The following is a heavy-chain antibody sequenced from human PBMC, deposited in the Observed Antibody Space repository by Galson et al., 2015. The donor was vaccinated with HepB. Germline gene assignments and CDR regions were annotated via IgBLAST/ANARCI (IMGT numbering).Heavy chain of an antibody. CDR3: AKDLGGAEWLAYFDY. Sequence: TLRLSCAASGFTFSSYAMSWVRQAPGKGLEWVSAISGSGGSTYYADSVKGRFTISRDNSKNTLYLQMNSLRAEDTAVYYCAKDLGGAEWLAYFDYWGQGTLVTVSS. V-gene: IGHV3-23*01. D-gene: IGHD6-19*01. CDR2: ISGSGGST. J-gene: IGHJ4*02. CDR1: GFTFSSYA.